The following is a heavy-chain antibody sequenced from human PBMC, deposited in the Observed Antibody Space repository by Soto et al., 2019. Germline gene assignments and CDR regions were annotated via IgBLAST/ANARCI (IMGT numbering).Heavy chain of an antibody. D-gene: IGHD1-7*01. J-gene: IGHJ4*02. V-gene: IGHV3-30-3*01. Sequence: QVQLVESGGGVVQPGRSLRLSCAASGFTFSSYAIHWVRQAPGKGLEWVAVISYDGSNKYYADSVKGRFTISRDNSKSTLYLQRNSLRPEDTAVYYCARESGGATELELTHDYCGQGTLVTVAS. CDR2: ISYDGSNK. CDR1: GFTFSSYA. CDR3: ARESGGATELELTHDY.